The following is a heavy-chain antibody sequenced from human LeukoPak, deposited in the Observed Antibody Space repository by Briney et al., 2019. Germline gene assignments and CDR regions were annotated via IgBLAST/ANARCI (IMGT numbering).Heavy chain of an antibody. CDR2: INPSGGTT. Sequence: ASVKVSCKASGYTFTSYYMHWVRQAPGQGLEWMGIINPSGGTTNYAQKFQGRVSMTRDTSTSTVYMELSSLRSEDTAVYYCARDLDSGGAFDIWGQGTMVTVSS. J-gene: IGHJ3*02. CDR1: GYTFTSYY. CDR3: ARDLDSGGAFDI. V-gene: IGHV1-46*01. D-gene: IGHD3-16*01.